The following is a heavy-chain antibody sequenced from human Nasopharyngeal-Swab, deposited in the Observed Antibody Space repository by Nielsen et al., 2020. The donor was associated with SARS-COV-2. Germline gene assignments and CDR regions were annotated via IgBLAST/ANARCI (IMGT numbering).Heavy chain of an antibody. J-gene: IGHJ4*02. CDR2: ISSNGGST. D-gene: IGHD2-8*02. CDR3: VKFGGLGLVVCAINKYYFDY. Sequence: GESLKISCSASGFTFSSYAMHWVRQAPGKGLEYVSAISSNGGSTYYADSVKGRFTISRDNSKNTLYLQMSSLRAEDTAVYYCVKFGGLGLVVCAINKYYFDYWGQGTLVTVSS. CDR1: GFTFSSYA. V-gene: IGHV3-64D*06.